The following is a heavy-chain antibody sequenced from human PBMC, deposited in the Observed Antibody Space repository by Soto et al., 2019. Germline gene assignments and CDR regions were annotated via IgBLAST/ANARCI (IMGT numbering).Heavy chain of an antibody. CDR1: GGSFSGYY. D-gene: IGHD3-10*01. Sequence: SETLSLTCAVYGGSFSGYYWSWIRQPPGKGLEWIGEINHSGSTNYNPSLKSRVTISVDTSKNQFSLKLSSVTAADTAVYYCARGIYMVRGPSYGPYFDYWGQGALVTVSS. V-gene: IGHV4-34*01. CDR2: INHSGST. J-gene: IGHJ4*02. CDR3: ARGIYMVRGPSYGPYFDY.